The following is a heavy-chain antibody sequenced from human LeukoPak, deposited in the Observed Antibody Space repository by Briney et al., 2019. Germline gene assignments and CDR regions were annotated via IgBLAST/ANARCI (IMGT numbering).Heavy chain of an antibody. V-gene: IGHV1-18*01. J-gene: IGHJ3*02. Sequence: GASVKVSCKASGYTFTSYGISWVRQAPGQGLEWMGWISAYNGNTNYAQKLQGRVTMTTDTFTSTAYMEPRSLRSDDTAVYYCARLQQLVRAFDIWGQGTMVTVSS. D-gene: IGHD6-13*01. CDR1: GYTFTSYG. CDR3: ARLQQLVRAFDI. CDR2: ISAYNGNT.